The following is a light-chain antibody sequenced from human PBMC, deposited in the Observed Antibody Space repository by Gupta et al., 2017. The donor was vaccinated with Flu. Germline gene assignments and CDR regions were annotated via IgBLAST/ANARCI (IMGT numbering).Light chain of an antibody. V-gene: IGLV3-21*02. CDR3: QVWDTDSDHYV. CDR1: NIGGKT. CDR2: DDI. Sequence: GQAARLACGGRNIGGKTVHWYQQKTGQDPLLVIFDDIDRPSGIPERFSGSNSGNKATLTISDIEAGEEADDYCQVWDTDSDHYVFGPGTKVTVL. J-gene: IGLJ1*01.